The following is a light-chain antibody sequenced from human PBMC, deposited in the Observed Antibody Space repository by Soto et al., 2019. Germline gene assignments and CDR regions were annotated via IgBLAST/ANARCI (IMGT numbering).Light chain of an antibody. J-gene: IGKJ2*01. CDR3: QHHNNWPPYT. CDR1: QSLGKS. Sequence: EIVLTRSPATLSVSPGERVTLSCRATQSLGKSLAWYQQRPGQAPRLLIYDASDRATGIPARFSGSGSGTDFTLTISSLEPEDFALYYCQHHNNWPPYTFGQGTRVDIK. CDR2: DAS. V-gene: IGKV3-11*01.